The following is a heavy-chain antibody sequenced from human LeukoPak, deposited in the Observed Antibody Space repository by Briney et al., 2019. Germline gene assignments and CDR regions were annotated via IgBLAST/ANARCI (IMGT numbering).Heavy chain of an antibody. CDR1: GGSFSGYY. CDR2: INHSGST. Sequence: EPSETLSLTCAVYGGSFSGYYWSWIRQPPGKGLEWIGEINHSGSTNYNPSLKSRVTISVDTSKNQFSLKLSSVTAADTAVYYCPRGTPPTYSSGWYTLFDSWGQGTLVTVSS. J-gene: IGHJ4*02. D-gene: IGHD6-19*01. CDR3: PRGTPPTYSSGWYTLFDS. V-gene: IGHV4-34*01.